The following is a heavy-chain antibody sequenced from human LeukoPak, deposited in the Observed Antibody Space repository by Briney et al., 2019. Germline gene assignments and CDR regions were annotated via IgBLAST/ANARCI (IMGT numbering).Heavy chain of an antibody. Sequence: GASVKLSCKASGYTFTSYGISWVRQAPGQGLEWMGWISAYNGNTNYAQKLQGRVTMTTDTSTSTAYMELRSLRSDDTAVYYCARLNYDFWSGPEDWFDPWGQGTLVTVSS. V-gene: IGHV1-18*01. CDR1: GYTFTSYG. CDR3: ARLNYDFWSGPEDWFDP. CDR2: ISAYNGNT. J-gene: IGHJ5*02. D-gene: IGHD3-3*01.